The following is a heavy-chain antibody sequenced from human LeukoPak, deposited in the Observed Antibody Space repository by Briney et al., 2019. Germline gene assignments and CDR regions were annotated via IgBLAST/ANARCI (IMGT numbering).Heavy chain of an antibody. CDR3: AKDGKQQPEYFQH. D-gene: IGHD6-13*01. CDR1: GYSFTSHY. CDR2: INPSGSST. Sequence: ASVKVSCKASGYSFTSHYMHWVRQAPGQGLEWMGLINPSGSSTLYAQKFQGRVTMTRDMSTTTDYMELSSLRAEDTAVYYCAKDGKQQPEYFQHWGQGTLVTVSS. J-gene: IGHJ1*01. V-gene: IGHV1-46*01.